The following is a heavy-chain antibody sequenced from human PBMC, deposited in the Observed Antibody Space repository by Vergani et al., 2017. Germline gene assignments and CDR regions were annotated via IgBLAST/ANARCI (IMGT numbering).Heavy chain of an antibody. CDR1: GYTFTGYY. Sequence: QVQLVQSGAEVKKPGASVKVSCKASGYTFTGYYMHWVRQAPGQGLEWMGCINPNSGGTNYAQKFQGWVTMTRDTSISTAYMELSRLRSDDTAVYYCAREIGYYDSSGYADAFDIWGQGTMVTVSS. CDR2: INPNSGGT. D-gene: IGHD3-22*01. V-gene: IGHV1-2*04. CDR3: AREIGYYDSSGYADAFDI. J-gene: IGHJ3*02.